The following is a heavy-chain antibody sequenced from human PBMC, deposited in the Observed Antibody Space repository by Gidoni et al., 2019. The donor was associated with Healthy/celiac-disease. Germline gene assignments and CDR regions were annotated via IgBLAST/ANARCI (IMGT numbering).Heavy chain of an antibody. V-gene: IGHV4-31*03. CDR3: ARFGWQLVGAFDI. CDR1: GGSISSGGYY. D-gene: IGHD6-6*01. CDR2: IYYSGST. Sequence: QVQLQESGPGLVKPSQTLSLPCTVSGGSISSGGYYWSWIRQHPGKGLEWIGYIYYSGSTYYNPSLKSRVTISVDTSKNQFSLKLSSVTAADTAVYYCARFGWQLVGAFDIWGQGTMVTVSS. J-gene: IGHJ3*02.